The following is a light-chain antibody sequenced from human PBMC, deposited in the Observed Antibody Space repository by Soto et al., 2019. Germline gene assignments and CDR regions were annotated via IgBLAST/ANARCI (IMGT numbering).Light chain of an antibody. Sequence: QSVLTQPASVSGSLGQSIIISCTGTNSDVGNNKYVSWYQQHPGKAPKLMIFEVSSRPSGVSNRFSGSKSGNTASLTISGLQAEDEADYYCSSYASISTLVVFGGGTKVTVL. CDR3: SSYASISTLVV. CDR2: EVS. V-gene: IGLV2-14*01. CDR1: NSDVGNNKY. J-gene: IGLJ2*01.